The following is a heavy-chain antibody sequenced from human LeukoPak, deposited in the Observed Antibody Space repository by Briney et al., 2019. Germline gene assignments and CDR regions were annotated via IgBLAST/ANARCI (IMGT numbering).Heavy chain of an antibody. J-gene: IGHJ1*01. D-gene: IGHD2-15*01. Sequence: GGSLRLSCAASGFTFSSYWMHWVRQLPGKGLVWVSRIHSDGSSTSYADSVKGRFTISRDNAKNTLYLQMNSLRAEDTAVYFCAAPSVVAAFQRWGQGTLVTVSS. V-gene: IGHV3-74*01. CDR3: AAPSVVAAFQR. CDR1: GFTFSSYW. CDR2: IHSDGSST.